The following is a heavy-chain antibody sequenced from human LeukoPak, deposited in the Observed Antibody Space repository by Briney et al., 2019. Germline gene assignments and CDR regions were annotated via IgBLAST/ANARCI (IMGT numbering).Heavy chain of an antibody. J-gene: IGHJ4*02. V-gene: IGHV3-30*03. Sequence: PGGSLRLSCAASGFTFSSYAMSWVRQAPGKGLEWVAVISYDGSNKYYADSVKGRFTISRDNSKNTLYLQMNSLRAEDTAVYYCARDVGNSGSFDYWGQGTLVTVSS. CDR3: ARDVGNSGSFDY. CDR1: GFTFSSYA. D-gene: IGHD1-26*01. CDR2: ISYDGSNK.